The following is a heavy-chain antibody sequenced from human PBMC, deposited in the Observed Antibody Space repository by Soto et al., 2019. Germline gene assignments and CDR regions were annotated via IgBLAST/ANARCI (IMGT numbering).Heavy chain of an antibody. CDR2: ISHDGTNK. J-gene: IGHJ4*02. CDR1: GFTFSAYG. V-gene: IGHV3-30*18. CDR3: AKDEYYYSRSGYYIFDS. Sequence: GGSLRLSCEVSGFTFSAYGMHWVRQAPGKGLEWVAAISHDGTNKNYGDSAEGRFTISRDNSKKTLYLQMNSLRPEDTALYYCAKDEYYYSRSGYYIFDSWGQGTLVTVSS. D-gene: IGHD3-22*01.